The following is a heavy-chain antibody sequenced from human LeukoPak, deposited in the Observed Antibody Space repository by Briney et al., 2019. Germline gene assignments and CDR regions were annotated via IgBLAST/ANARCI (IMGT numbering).Heavy chain of an antibody. CDR3: ASGDAGPPSDY. Sequence: PSETLSLTCAVYGGSFSGYYWSWIRQPPGKGLEWIGEINHSGRTNYNPSLKSRVTISVDTSKNQFSLKLSSVTAADTAVYYCASGDAGPPSDYWGQGTLVTVSS. CDR2: INHSGRT. J-gene: IGHJ4*02. D-gene: IGHD2-2*01. V-gene: IGHV4-34*01. CDR1: GGSFSGYY.